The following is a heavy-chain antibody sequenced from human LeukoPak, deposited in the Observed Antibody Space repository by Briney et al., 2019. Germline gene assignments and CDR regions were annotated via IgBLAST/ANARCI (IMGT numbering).Heavy chain of an antibody. D-gene: IGHD3-3*01. CDR2: IIPIFGTG. Sequence: SVKVSCKASGGTFTNYAISWVRKAPGQGLEWMGGIIPIFGTGHSAQKFQGRLTITADESTRTTYMGPSSLRSEDTAVYYCAKGHDDFRQFDFWGQGTLVIVSS. CDR1: GGTFTNYA. J-gene: IGHJ4*02. CDR3: AKGHDDFRQFDF. V-gene: IGHV1-69*13.